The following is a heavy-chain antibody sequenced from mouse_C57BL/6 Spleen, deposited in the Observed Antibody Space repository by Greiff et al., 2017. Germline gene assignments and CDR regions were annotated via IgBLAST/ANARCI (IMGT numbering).Heavy chain of an antibody. CDR3: TRNARGDAMDY. J-gene: IGHJ4*01. V-gene: IGHV5-17*01. CDR2: ISSGSSTI. Sequence: EVMLVESGGGLVKPGGSLTLSCAASGFTFSDYGLHWVRQPPEKGLEWVAYISSGSSTIYYADTVKGRFTISRDNAKNTLFLQMTSLRSEDTAMYYCTRNARGDAMDYWGQGTSVTVSS. CDR1: GFTFSDYG.